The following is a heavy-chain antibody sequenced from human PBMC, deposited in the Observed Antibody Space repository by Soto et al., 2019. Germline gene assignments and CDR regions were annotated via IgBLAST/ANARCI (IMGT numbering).Heavy chain of an antibody. Sequence: SETLSLTCAVSGGSISSDDYYWSWIRQPPGKGLEWIGYIYYSGSTYYNPSLKSRVTISVDTSKNQFSLKLSSVTAADTAIYYCARSNSGYYKWFDPWGQGTLVTVSS. CDR1: GGSISSDDYY. J-gene: IGHJ5*02. CDR3: ARSNSGYYKWFDP. V-gene: IGHV4-30-4*01. D-gene: IGHD3-22*01. CDR2: IYYSGST.